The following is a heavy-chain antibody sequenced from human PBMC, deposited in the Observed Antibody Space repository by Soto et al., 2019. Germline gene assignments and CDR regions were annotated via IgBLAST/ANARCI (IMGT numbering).Heavy chain of an antibody. D-gene: IGHD3-9*01. J-gene: IGHJ6*03. CDR1: GGTFSSYT. CDR3: ARGYQYYDILTGYCPRMDV. CDR2: IIPILGIA. V-gene: IGHV1-69*02. Sequence: QVQLVQSGAEVKKPGSSVKVSCKASGGTFSSYTISWVRQAPGQGLEWMGRIIPILGIANYAQKFQGRVTVTADKSTRTAYMELSSLRSEDTAVYYCARGYQYYDILTGYCPRMDVWGKGTKVTVSS.